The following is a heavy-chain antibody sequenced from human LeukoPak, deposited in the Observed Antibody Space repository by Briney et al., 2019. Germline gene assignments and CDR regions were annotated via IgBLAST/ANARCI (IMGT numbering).Heavy chain of an antibody. CDR3: ARVTIAAAGFDP. Sequence: ASVKVSCKASGGTFSSYAISWVRQAPGQGLEWTGGIIPIFGTANYAQKFQGRVTITADESTSTAYMELSSLRSEDTAVYYCARVTIAAAGFDPWGQGTLVTVSS. J-gene: IGHJ5*02. CDR2: IIPIFGTA. D-gene: IGHD6-13*01. V-gene: IGHV1-69*01. CDR1: GGTFSSYA.